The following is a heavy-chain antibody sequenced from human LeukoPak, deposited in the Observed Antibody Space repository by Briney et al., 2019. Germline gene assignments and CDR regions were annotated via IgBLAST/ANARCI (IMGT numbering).Heavy chain of an antibody. CDR2: ISGSGGST. CDR1: RFTFSSYA. CDR3: AKRIPNSGGIMDV. V-gene: IGHV3-23*01. J-gene: IGHJ6*04. Sequence: QSGGSLRLSCAASRFTFSSYAMSWVRQATGKGLEWVSAISGSGGSTYYADSVKGRFTISRDNSKKTLYLQMDSLRGEDTAVYYCAKRIPNSGGIMDVWGKGTTVTVSS. D-gene: IGHD6-13*01.